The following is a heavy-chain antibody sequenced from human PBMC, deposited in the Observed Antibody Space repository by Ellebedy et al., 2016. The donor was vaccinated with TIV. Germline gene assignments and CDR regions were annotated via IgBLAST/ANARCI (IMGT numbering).Heavy chain of an antibody. J-gene: IGHJ5*02. Sequence: GGSLRLSXAASGFTFTTYAMGWVRQAPGKGLDWVSAISADGVTTFYADSATGRFTISRDNSKNTLFLQMNSLRAEDTAIYYCAKIGPRDCTSTSCWFDPWGQGTLVTVSS. CDR2: ISADGVTT. CDR1: GFTFTTYA. D-gene: IGHD2-2*01. V-gene: IGHV3-23*01. CDR3: AKIGPRDCTSTSCWFDP.